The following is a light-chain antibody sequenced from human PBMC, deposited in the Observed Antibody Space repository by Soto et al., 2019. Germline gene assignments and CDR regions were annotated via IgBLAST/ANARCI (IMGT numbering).Light chain of an antibody. V-gene: IGKV3-20*01. CDR1: QSVDSGY. CDR3: QQYGSPPYT. CDR2: GAS. Sequence: EIVSTQSPGTLSLSPGERATLSCRASQSVDSGYLAWYQQKPGQAPRLLLYGASNRATDIPDRFSGSGSGTDFTLTINRLEPEDFAVYSCQQYGSPPYTFGQGTKLEIK. J-gene: IGKJ2*01.